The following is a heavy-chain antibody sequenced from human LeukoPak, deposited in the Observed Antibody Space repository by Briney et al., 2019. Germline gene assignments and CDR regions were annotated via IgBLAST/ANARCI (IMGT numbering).Heavy chain of an antibody. CDR1: GFTFSIYW. J-gene: IGHJ3*02. V-gene: IGHV3-74*01. Sequence: GGSLKLSCGASGFTFSIYWMHWVRQAPGKGLVWVSRINSDGSSTNYADSVKGRFTISRDNAKNTLYLQMNSLGAEDTAVYYCARDLGMTSMDIWGQGTMVTVSS. CDR3: ARDLGMTSMDI. CDR2: INSDGSST. D-gene: IGHD2-21*02.